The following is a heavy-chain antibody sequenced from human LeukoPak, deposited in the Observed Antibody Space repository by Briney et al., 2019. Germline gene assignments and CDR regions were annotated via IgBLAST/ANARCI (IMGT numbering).Heavy chain of an antibody. Sequence: SETLSLTCTVSGGSISSSSYYWGWIPQAPGKGLEWIGSIYDSGSTYYTPSLKRRVTISADTSKNQFTLKLSSVTAADTAVYYCARVFDSSGYYCDDAFDIWGQGTMVTVSS. CDR2: IYDSGST. D-gene: IGHD3-22*01. V-gene: IGHV4-39*06. J-gene: IGHJ3*02. CDR1: GGSISSSSYY. CDR3: ARVFDSSGYYCDDAFDI.